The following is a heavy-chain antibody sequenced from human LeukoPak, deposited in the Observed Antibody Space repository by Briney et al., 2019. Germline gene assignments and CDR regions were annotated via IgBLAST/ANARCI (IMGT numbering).Heavy chain of an antibody. CDR1: GYTFTSYG. D-gene: IGHD2-2*01. Sequence: ASVKVSCKASGYTFTSYGISWVRQAPGQGLEWMGWISAYNGNTNYAQKLQGRVNMTTDTSTSTAYMELRSLRSDDTAVYYCASLFSGYCSSTSCPSDYWGQGTLVTVSS. CDR2: ISAYNGNT. J-gene: IGHJ4*02. CDR3: ASLFSGYCSSTSCPSDY. V-gene: IGHV1-18*01.